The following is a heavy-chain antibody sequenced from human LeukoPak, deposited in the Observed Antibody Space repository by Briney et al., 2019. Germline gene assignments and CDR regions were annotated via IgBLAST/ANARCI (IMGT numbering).Heavy chain of an antibody. V-gene: IGHV3-21*01. CDR3: ATDQITNWSFDS. Sequence: GSLRLSCAASGFTFSSYSMNWVRQAPGKGLEWVSSISSSSSYIYYADSVKGRFTFSRDNTKNTVYLQMDSLSAEDTAIYYCATDQITNWSFDSWGQGILVTVSP. CDR1: GFTFSSYS. J-gene: IGHJ4*02. D-gene: IGHD1-1*01. CDR2: ISSSSSYI.